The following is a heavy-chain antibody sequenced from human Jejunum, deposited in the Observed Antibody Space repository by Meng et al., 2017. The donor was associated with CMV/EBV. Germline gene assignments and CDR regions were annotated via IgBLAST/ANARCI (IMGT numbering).Heavy chain of an antibody. J-gene: IGHJ4*02. CDR3: ARGSIFVSFDS. D-gene: IGHD3-3*01. CDR1: GGTIGSGDYY. Sequence: QVLLQESGQGLVKPSQTLSFTCSVSGGTIGSGDYYWSWIRQPPGKGLEWIGYIHDTGSTSHTPSLKSRVDISLGTSKNQFSLTLNSVTAEDTAVYFCARGSIFVSFDSWGQGTLVTVSS. V-gene: IGHV4-30-4*08. CDR2: IHDTGST.